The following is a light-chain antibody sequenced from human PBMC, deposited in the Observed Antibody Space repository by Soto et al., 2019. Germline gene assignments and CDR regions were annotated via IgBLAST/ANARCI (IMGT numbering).Light chain of an antibody. V-gene: IGKV1-5*01. Sequence: MTQSPATLSVSPGGRATLSCRASQSISYWLAWYQQKPGNAPKLLIYAASSLESGVPSRFSGSGSGTEFTLTISSLQPEDFARYYCQKLNTYPLTFGQGTRLEI. J-gene: IGKJ5*01. CDR2: AAS. CDR3: QKLNTYPLT. CDR1: QSISYW.